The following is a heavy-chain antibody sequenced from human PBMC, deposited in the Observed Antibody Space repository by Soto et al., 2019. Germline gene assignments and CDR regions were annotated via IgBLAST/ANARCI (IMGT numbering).Heavy chain of an antibody. D-gene: IGHD3-10*01. CDR3: ARIRNSYGSQSYLIDY. J-gene: IGHJ4*02. CDR2: ISSSSGYI. V-gene: IGHV3-21*01. CDR1: GFSFGSYT. Sequence: EVQLVESGGGLVKLGGSLTLSCAAPGFSFGSYTMTGFRQAPGKGRDWVSSISSSSGYIYYADSLQGRLTISRDNAKNSLFLQMNSLRAEDTAVYYCARIRNSYGSQSYLIDYWGQGTLVTVSS.